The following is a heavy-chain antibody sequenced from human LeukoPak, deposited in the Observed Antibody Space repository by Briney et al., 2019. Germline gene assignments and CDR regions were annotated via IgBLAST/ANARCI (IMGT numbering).Heavy chain of an antibody. Sequence: GASVKVSCKASGGTFSSYAISWVRQAPGQGLEWMGWMNPNSGNTGYAQKFQGRVTMTRNTSISTAYMELSSLRSEDTAVYYCARIIGGARGYWGQGTLVTVSS. D-gene: IGHD2-21*01. CDR3: ARIIGGARGY. CDR1: GGTFSSYA. V-gene: IGHV1-8*02. J-gene: IGHJ4*02. CDR2: MNPNSGNT.